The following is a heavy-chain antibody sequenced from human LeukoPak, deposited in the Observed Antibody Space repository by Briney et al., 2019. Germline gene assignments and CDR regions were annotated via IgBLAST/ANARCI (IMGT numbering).Heavy chain of an antibody. CDR3: ARVGKSDRHY. CDR2: ISSSSSYI. CDR1: GFTFSSYS. Sequence: GGSLRLSCAASGFTFSSYSMNWVRQAPGKGLEWVSSISSSSSYIYYADSVKGRFTIPRDNAKNSLYLQMNSLRAEDTAVYYCARVGKSDRHYWGQGTLVTVSS. D-gene: IGHD1-26*01. J-gene: IGHJ4*02. V-gene: IGHV3-21*01.